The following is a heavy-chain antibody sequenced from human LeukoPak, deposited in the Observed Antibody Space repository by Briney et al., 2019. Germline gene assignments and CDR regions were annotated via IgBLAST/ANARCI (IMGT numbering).Heavy chain of an antibody. CDR3: AREYSSSWYYYYGMDV. CDR1: GYTFTSYG. Sequence: ASVKVSCKASGYTFTSYGISWVRQAPGQGLEWMGWISAYNGNTNYAQKLQGRVTMTTDTSTSTAYMELRSLRSDDTAVYYCAREYSSSWYYYYGMDVWGQGTTDTVSS. J-gene: IGHJ6*02. D-gene: IGHD6-13*01. CDR2: ISAYNGNT. V-gene: IGHV1-18*01.